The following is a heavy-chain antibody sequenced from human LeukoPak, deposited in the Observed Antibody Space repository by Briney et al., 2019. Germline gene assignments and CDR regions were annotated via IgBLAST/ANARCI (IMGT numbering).Heavy chain of an antibody. CDR3: AREGYSSSWYGEVDY. CDR2: ISSSSSYT. CDR1: GFTFSDYY. J-gene: IGHJ4*02. V-gene: IGHV3-11*05. Sequence: KSGGSLRLSCAASGFTFSDYYMSWIRQAPGKGLEWVSYISSSSSYTNYADSVKGRFTISRDNAKNSLYLQMNSLRAEDTAVYYCAREGYSSSWYGEVDYWGQGTLVTVSS. D-gene: IGHD6-13*01.